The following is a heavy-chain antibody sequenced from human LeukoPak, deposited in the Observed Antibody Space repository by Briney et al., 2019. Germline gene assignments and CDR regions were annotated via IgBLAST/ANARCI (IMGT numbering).Heavy chain of an antibody. D-gene: IGHD2-15*01. CDR1: GFAFSYYG. CDR3: AKDPYRVVVATGNYLDP. V-gene: IGHV3-30*18. CDR2: ISHDGSNI. J-gene: IGHJ5*02. Sequence: GRSLRLSCAASGFAFSYYGMHWVRHAPGKGLEWVAVISHDGSNIHYGDSVKGRFTISRDNSKNTVYLQVNSLRAEDTAIYYCAKDPYRVVVATGNYLDPWGQGTLVTVSS.